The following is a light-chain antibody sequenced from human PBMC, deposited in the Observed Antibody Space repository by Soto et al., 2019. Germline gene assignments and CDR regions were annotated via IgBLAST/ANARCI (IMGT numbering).Light chain of an antibody. Sequence: ESVLTQSPGTLSLPPGARATLSCRASQSVSSSYLAWYQQKPGQAPRLLIYGASSRATGIPDRFSGSGSGTDFTLTISRLEREDFAVYYCQQYGSSPPYTFGQGTKLEIK. CDR1: QSVSSSY. CDR3: QQYGSSPPYT. J-gene: IGKJ2*01. CDR2: GAS. V-gene: IGKV3-20*01.